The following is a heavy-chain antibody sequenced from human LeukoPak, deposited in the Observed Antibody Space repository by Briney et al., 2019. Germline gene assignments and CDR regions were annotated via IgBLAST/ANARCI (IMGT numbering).Heavy chain of an antibody. Sequence: GSLRLSCAASGFTFSDYYMSWIRQPPGKGLEWIGEINHSGSTNSNPSLKSRVTISVDTSKNQFSLKLSSVTAADTAMYYCARRLLGYCSGGSCYSGYFQHWGQGTLVTVSS. CDR2: INHSGST. CDR3: ARRLLGYCSGGSCYSGYFQH. J-gene: IGHJ1*01. V-gene: IGHV4-34*01. CDR1: GFTFSDYY. D-gene: IGHD2-15*01.